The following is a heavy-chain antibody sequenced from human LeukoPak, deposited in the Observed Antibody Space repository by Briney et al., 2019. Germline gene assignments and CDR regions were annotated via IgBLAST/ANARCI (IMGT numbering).Heavy chain of an antibody. Sequence: SETLPLTCAVYGGSFSGYYWSWIRQPPGKGLEWIGEINHSGSTNYNPSLKSRVTISVDTSKNQFSLKLSSVTAADTAVYYCARVWSGYYLYYYYGMDVWGQGTAVTVSS. V-gene: IGHV4-34*01. CDR1: GGSFSGYY. J-gene: IGHJ6*02. CDR2: INHSGST. D-gene: IGHD3-3*01. CDR3: ARVWSGYYLYYYYGMDV.